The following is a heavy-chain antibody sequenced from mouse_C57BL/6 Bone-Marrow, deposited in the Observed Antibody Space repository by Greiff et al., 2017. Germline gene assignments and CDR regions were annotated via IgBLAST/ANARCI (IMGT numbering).Heavy chain of an antibody. CDR3: TNGYLYYYAMDY. V-gene: IGHV1-15*01. J-gene: IGHJ4*01. CDR1: GYTFTDYE. Sequence: QVQLQQSGAELVRPGASVTLSCKASGYTFTDYEMHWVKQTPVHGLEWIGAIDPEPGGTAYNQKFKGKAILTADKSSSTAYMELRSLTSEDSAVYYCTNGYLYYYAMDYWGQGTSVTVSS. D-gene: IGHD2-2*01. CDR2: IDPEPGGT.